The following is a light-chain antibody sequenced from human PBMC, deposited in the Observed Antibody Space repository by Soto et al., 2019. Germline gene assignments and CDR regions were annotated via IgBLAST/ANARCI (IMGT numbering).Light chain of an antibody. CDR3: SSYTSLSTWV. Sequence: QSVLTQPPSASGTPGQRVTISCSGSSSDVGGYNYVSWYQQHPGKAPKLMIYEVSNRPSGVSNRFSGSKSGNTASLTISGLQAEDEADYYCSSYTSLSTWVFGGGTTLTVL. J-gene: IGLJ3*02. CDR1: SSDVGGYNY. CDR2: EVS. V-gene: IGLV2-14*01.